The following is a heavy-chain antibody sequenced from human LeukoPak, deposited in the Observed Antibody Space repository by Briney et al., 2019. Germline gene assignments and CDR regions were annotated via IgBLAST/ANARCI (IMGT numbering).Heavy chain of an antibody. CDR1: GFTXXXXX. V-gene: IGHV3-21*01. CDR3: ARAIAARSTFDY. CDR2: ISIISSYI. D-gene: IGHD6-6*01. Sequence: GFTXXXXXXNXVXXXPGXXXXWXSSISIISSYIYYADSVKGRFTISRDNPKNSLYLQMNSLRAEDTAVYYCARAIAARSTFDYWGQGTLVTVSS. J-gene: IGHJ4*02.